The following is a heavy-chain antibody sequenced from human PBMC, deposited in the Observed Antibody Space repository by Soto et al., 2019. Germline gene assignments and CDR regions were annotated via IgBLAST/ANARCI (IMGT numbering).Heavy chain of an antibody. Sequence: SETLSLTCSVSSASLSSSTYYWSWIRQPPGMGPEWIGSIYYSGNTYYKPSLKSRVSISIDTSRNQFSLKLTSVTAADTGVYYCASSSPFHYWGPGILVT. J-gene: IGHJ4*02. V-gene: IGHV4-39*01. D-gene: IGHD6-6*01. CDR3: ASSSPFHY. CDR2: IYYSGNT. CDR1: SASLSSSTYY.